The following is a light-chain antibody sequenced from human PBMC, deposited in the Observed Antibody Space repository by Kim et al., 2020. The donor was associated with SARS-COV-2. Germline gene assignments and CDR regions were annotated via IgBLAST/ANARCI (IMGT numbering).Light chain of an antibody. CDR2: DVS. Sequence: QSALTQPASVSWSPGQSITISCTGTSSDVGGYNYVSWYQQHPGKAPKLMFYDVSNRPSGVSNRFSGSKSGNTASLTISGLQAEDEADYYCSSYTSSSTVVFGGGTQLTVL. CDR1: SSDVGGYNY. J-gene: IGLJ2*01. V-gene: IGLV2-14*03. CDR3: SSYTSSSTVV.